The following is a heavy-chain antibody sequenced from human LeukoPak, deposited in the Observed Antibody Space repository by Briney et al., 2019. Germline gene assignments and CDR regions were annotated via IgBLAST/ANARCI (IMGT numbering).Heavy chain of an antibody. D-gene: IGHD4-17*01. CDR3: ARGLYGDYVSTYNWFDP. Sequence: GESLKISCKGSGYSFTSYWIGWVRQMPGKGLEWMGIIYPGDSDTRYSPSFQGQVTISAEKSISTAYLQWSSLKASDTAMYYCARGLYGDYVSTYNWFDPWGQGTLVTVSS. V-gene: IGHV5-51*01. J-gene: IGHJ5*02. CDR2: IYPGDSDT. CDR1: GYSFTSYW.